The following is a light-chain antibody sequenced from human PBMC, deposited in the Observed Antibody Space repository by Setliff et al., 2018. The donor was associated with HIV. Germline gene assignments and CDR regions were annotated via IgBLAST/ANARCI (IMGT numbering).Light chain of an antibody. CDR3: CSYAGSNDYV. V-gene: IGLV2-23*02. CDR1: SSDVGSYNL. J-gene: IGLJ1*01. Sequence: QPALTQPASVSGSPGQSITISCTGTSSDVGSYNLVSWYQQHPGKAPKLMIYEVTKRPSGVSNRFSGSKSGNTASLTISGLQAEDEADYFCCSYAGSNDYVFGSGTKGTV. CDR2: EVT.